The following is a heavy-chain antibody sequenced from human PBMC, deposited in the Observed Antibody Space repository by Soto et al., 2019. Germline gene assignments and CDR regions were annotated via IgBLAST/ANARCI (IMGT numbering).Heavy chain of an antibody. J-gene: IGHJ3*02. CDR3: ARSPEAFEI. CDR1: GSTFTDFT. CDR2: ISGDGLST. V-gene: IGHV3-23*01. Sequence: GGSLRLSCAGSGSTFTDFTMTWVRQAPGKGLEWVSAISGDGLSTYYAGSVKGRFTISRDNSKTTLYLQMNSLRAEDTAVYYCARSPEAFEIWGRGTMVTVSS.